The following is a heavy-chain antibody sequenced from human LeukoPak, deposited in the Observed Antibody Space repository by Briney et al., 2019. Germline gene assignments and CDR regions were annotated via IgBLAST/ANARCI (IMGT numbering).Heavy chain of an antibody. Sequence: GGSLRLSCAASGFTFSSYGMHWVRQAPGKGLEWVAFIRYDGSNRYYADSVKGRFTISRDNSKNTLYLQMNSLRAEDTAVYYCAKDLIAVAGRTGDYWGQGTLVTVSS. CDR1: GFTFSSYG. J-gene: IGHJ4*02. CDR3: AKDLIAVAGRTGDY. D-gene: IGHD6-19*01. V-gene: IGHV3-30*02. CDR2: IRYDGSNR.